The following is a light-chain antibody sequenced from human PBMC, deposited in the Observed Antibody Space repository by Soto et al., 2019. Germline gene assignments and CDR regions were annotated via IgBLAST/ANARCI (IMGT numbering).Light chain of an antibody. V-gene: IGKV3-15*01. CDR2: GAS. CDR1: ESVSSN. Sequence: EIVMTQSPVTLSVSPGERATLSCRASESVSSNLGWYQQKPGQPPRLLIYGASTRATGVPARFSGSGSGTEFTLTISSLQSEDLAVYSCQQYNNWPPLTFGGGTKVEIK. CDR3: QQYNNWPPLT. J-gene: IGKJ4*01.